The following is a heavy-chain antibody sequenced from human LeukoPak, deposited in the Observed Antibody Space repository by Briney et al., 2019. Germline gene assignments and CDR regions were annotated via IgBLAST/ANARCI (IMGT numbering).Heavy chain of an antibody. V-gene: IGHV3-21*01. CDR1: GFTFSSYS. Sequence: GGSLRLSCAASGFTFSSYSMNWVLQAPGKGLEWVSSISSSSSYIYYADSVKGRFTISRDNAKNSLYLQMNSLRAEDTAVYYCASLGGSPTRFDPWGQGTLVTVSS. D-gene: IGHD1-14*01. J-gene: IGHJ5*02. CDR3: ASLGGSPTRFDP. CDR2: ISSSSSYI.